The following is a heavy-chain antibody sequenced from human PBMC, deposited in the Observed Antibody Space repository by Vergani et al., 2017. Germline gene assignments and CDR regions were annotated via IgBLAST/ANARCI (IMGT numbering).Heavy chain of an antibody. CDR2: IGTAGDT. Sequence: VQLVESGGGVVQPGRSLRLSCAASGFTFSSYDMHWVRQATGKGLEWVSAIGTAGDTYYPGSVKGRFTISRENAKNSLYLQMNSLRAGDTAVYYCARVPFLGDGMDVWGQGTTVTVSS. J-gene: IGHJ6*02. V-gene: IGHV3-13*04. CDR1: GFTFSSYD. CDR3: ARVPFLGDGMDV.